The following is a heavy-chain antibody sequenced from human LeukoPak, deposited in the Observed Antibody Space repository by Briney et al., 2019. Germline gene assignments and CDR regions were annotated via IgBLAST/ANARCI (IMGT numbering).Heavy chain of an antibody. CDR3: AKIGMAGGPHLDY. V-gene: IGHV3-23*01. Sequence: GGSLRLSCAASGFTCSCYAMSWVRQAPGKGLEWVSAISGSGGSTYYADSVKGRFTISRDNSKNTLYLQMNSLRAEDTAVYYCAKIGMAGGPHLDYWGQGTLVTVSS. CDR1: GFTCSCYA. D-gene: IGHD2-8*02. J-gene: IGHJ4*02. CDR2: ISGSGGST.